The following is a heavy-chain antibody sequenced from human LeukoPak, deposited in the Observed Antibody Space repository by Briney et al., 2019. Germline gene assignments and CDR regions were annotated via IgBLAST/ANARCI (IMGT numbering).Heavy chain of an antibody. CDR1: GFNFGIHG. Sequence: PGGSLRLSCAASGFNFGIHGMHWVRQAPGKGLEWLAIIWQDGSNEYYEDSVKGRFTISRDNSKNTVYLQMDSLRAEDTAVYYCARNNWNSRTQRWFYFDYWGQGTLVTVSS. CDR3: ARNNWNSRTQRWFYFDY. CDR2: IWQDGSNE. J-gene: IGHJ4*02. V-gene: IGHV3-33*01. D-gene: IGHD1-1*01.